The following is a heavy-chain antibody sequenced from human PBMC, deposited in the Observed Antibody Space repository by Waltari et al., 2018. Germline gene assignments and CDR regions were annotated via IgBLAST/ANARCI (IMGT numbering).Heavy chain of an antibody. CDR2: IYYSGST. CDR3: ASAPRYYDFWSGYYGENYYYYMDV. CDR1: GGSISSGGYY. V-gene: IGHV4-31*03. J-gene: IGHJ6*03. D-gene: IGHD3-3*01. Sequence: QVQLQESGPGLVKPSQTLSLTCTVSGGSISSGGYYWSWIRQHPGKGLEWIGYIYYSGSTYYNPSLKSRVTISVDTSKNQFSLKLSSVTAADTAVYYCASAPRYYDFWSGYYGENYYYYMDVWGKGTTVTVSS.